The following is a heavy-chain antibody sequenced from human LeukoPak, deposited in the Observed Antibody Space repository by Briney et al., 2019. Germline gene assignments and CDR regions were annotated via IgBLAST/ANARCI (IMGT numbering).Heavy chain of an antibody. J-gene: IGHJ3*02. CDR2: FDPEDGET. Sequence: ASVKVSCKVSGYTLTELSMHWVRQAPGKGLEWMGGFDPEDGETIYAQKFQGRVTMTEDTSTDTAYMELSSLRPEDTAVYYCATVGHSYGHDAFDIWGQGTMVTVSS. D-gene: IGHD5-18*01. CDR3: ATVGHSYGHDAFDI. CDR1: GYTLTELS. V-gene: IGHV1-24*01.